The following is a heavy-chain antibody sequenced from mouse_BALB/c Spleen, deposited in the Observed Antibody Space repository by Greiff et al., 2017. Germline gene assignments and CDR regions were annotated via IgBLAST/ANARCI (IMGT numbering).Heavy chain of an antibody. CDR1: GYTFTDYY. D-gene: IGHD2-1*01. V-gene: IGHV1-77*01. CDR2: IYPGSGNT. Sequence: QVQLKQSGAELARPGASVKLSCKASGYTFTDYYINWVKQRTGQGLEWIGEIYPGSGNTYYNEKFKGKATLTADKSSSTAYMQLSSLTSEDSAVYFCARDYGNSYFDYWGQGTTLTVSS. J-gene: IGHJ2*01. CDR3: ARDYGNSYFDY.